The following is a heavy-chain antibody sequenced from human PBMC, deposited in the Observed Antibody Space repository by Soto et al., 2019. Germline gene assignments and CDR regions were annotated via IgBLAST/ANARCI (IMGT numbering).Heavy chain of an antibody. D-gene: IGHD3-16*01. V-gene: IGHV1-8*01. CDR2: MNPGSGDT. CDR3: ARMETFGSLNWFDP. Sequence: GASVKVSCKASGYSFTNNDVSWLRQSTGQGLEWMGWMNPGSGDTGYAQKFQGRVTMTRDISIATAYMGLSSLRSDDTAIYYCARMETFGSLNWFDPWGQGTLVTVSS. CDR1: GYSFTNND. J-gene: IGHJ5*02.